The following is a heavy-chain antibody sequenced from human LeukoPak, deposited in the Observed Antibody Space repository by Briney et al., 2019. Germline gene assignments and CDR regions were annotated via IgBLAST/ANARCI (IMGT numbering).Heavy chain of an antibody. CDR2: ISWNSGSI. CDR3: AKDSGRLGIAVAGSFDY. D-gene: IGHD6-19*01. J-gene: IGHJ4*02. V-gene: IGHV3-9*01. Sequence: GGSLRLSCAASGFTFDDYAMHWVRQAPGKGLEWVSGISWNSGSIGYADSVKGRFTISRDNAKNSLYLQMNSLRAEDTALYYCAKDSGRLGIAVAGSFDYWGQGTLVTVSS. CDR1: GFTFDDYA.